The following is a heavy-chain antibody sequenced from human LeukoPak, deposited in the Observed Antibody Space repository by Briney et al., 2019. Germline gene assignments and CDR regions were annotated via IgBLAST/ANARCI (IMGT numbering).Heavy chain of an antibody. CDR2: INHSGST. CDR1: GGSLSGYI. Sequence: SETLSLTCAVYGGSLSGYIWSWIRQPPGKGVEGIGEINHSGSTDYNPSLKSRVTMSVDTSRNQFSLKLNSVTAADAAVYYCVRADGRDGYRGLVDYWGQGTLVTVSA. V-gene: IGHV4-34*01. D-gene: IGHD5-24*01. CDR3: VRADGRDGYRGLVDY. J-gene: IGHJ4*02.